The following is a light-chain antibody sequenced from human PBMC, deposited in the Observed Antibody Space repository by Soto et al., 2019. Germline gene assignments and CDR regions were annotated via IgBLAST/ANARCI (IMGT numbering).Light chain of an antibody. Sequence: QSVLTQPPSVSGAPGQRVTISCTGSSSNIGAGYDVHWYQQLPGTAPKLLIYGNSNRPSGVPVRFSGSKSGTSASLAITGLQAEDEADYSCQSYDSSLSVHVVFGGGTKLTVL. V-gene: IGLV1-40*01. CDR1: SSNIGAGYD. CDR3: QSYDSSLSVHVV. CDR2: GNS. J-gene: IGLJ2*01.